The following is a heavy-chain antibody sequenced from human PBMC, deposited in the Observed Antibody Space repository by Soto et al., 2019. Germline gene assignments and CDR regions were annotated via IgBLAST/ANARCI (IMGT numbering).Heavy chain of an antibody. CDR2: INADNGNT. CDR1: EYTSTNYA. Sequence: SVKVSCKASEYTSTNYAIHWVRQAPGQRLEWVGWINADNGNTKYSQKFQGRVTITRDTFASTAYMELSGLRSEDSAVYYCARRGAGTTDQWGQGTLVTVSS. J-gene: IGHJ4*02. V-gene: IGHV1-3*01. CDR3: ARRGAGTTDQ. D-gene: IGHD1-7*01.